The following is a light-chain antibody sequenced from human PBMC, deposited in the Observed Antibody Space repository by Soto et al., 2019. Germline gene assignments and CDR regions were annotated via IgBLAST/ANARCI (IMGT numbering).Light chain of an antibody. CDR3: SSYTSSSTLV. V-gene: IGLV2-14*01. J-gene: IGLJ2*01. CDR2: DVS. CDR1: SSDVGGYNY. Sequence: QSALTQPASVSGSPGQSITISCIGTSSDVGGYNYVSWYQQRPDKAPKLMIYDVSNRPSGVSNRFSGSKSGNTASLTISGLQAEDEANYYCSSYTSSSTLVFGGGTQLTVL.